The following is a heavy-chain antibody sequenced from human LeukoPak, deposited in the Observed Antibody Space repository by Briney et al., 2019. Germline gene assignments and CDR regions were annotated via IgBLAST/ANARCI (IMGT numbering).Heavy chain of an antibody. Sequence: GASVKVSCRASGYTFTAYYMHWMRQAPGQGLEWMGCINPNSGGTNYAQKFQGRVTLTRDTSISTAYMELSRLRSDDTAVYYCARGPESGAFDIWGQGTMVIVSS. V-gene: IGHV1-2*02. CDR2: INPNSGGT. CDR1: GYTFTAYY. CDR3: ARGPESGAFDI. J-gene: IGHJ3*02. D-gene: IGHD3-10*01.